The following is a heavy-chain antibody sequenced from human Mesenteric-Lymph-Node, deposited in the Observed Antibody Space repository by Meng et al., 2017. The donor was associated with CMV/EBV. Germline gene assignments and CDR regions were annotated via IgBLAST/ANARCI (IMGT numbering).Heavy chain of an antibody. CDR3: ARFLYDSSGSDY. CDR1: GYSFTTYG. D-gene: IGHD3-22*01. Sequence: ASVKVSCKASGYSFTTYGISWVRQAPGQGLEWMGIINPSGGSTSYAQKFQGRVTMTRDTSTSTVYMELSSLRSEDTAVYYCARFLYDSSGSDYWGQGTLVTVSS. J-gene: IGHJ4*02. CDR2: INPSGGST. V-gene: IGHV1-46*01.